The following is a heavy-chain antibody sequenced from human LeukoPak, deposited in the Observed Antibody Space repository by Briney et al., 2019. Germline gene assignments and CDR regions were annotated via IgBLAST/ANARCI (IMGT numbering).Heavy chain of an antibody. CDR2: ISGSGDST. J-gene: IGHJ6*02. V-gene: IGHV3-23*01. Sequence: GGSLRLSCAASGFTFSSYAMSWVRQAPGKGLEWVLDISGSGDSTYYADSVKGRFTISRGNAKNTLYLPMNSLSAEHTAVYCCAKDPRREVVPAAAHFYYYYGIDVWGQGTTVTVSS. D-gene: IGHD2-2*01. CDR3: AKDPRREVVPAAAHFYYYYGIDV. CDR1: GFTFSSYA.